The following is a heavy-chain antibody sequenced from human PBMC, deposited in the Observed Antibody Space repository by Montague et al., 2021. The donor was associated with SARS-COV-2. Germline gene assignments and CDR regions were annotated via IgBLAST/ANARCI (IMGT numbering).Heavy chain of an antibody. CDR1: GGSISSSSYY. Sequence: TLSLTCTVSGGSISSSSYYRSWIRQPAGKGLEWIGRIYTSGTTDYSFSLKSRVTISVDTSKNQFSLKLTSVTAADTAVYYCARAHSGSWAHLDNWGQGSLITVSS. D-gene: IGHD5-12*01. V-gene: IGHV4-61*02. CDR2: IYTSGTT. CDR3: ARAHSGSWAHLDN. J-gene: IGHJ4*02.